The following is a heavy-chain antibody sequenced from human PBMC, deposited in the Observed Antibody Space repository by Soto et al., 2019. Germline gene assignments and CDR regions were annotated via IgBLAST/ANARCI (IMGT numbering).Heavy chain of an antibody. Sequence: KTSETLSLTCAVSGGSVSSNNWWTWVRQPPGQGLEWIGEIYHSGSTNYNPSLKSRVTISLDKFKNQFSLKLSSVTAADTAVYFCASLGYCSGADCHGTKWGQGILVTVSS. J-gene: IGHJ4*01. CDR3: ASLGYCSGADCHGTK. D-gene: IGHD2-8*02. CDR2: IYHSGST. V-gene: IGHV4-4*02. CDR1: GGSVSSNNW.